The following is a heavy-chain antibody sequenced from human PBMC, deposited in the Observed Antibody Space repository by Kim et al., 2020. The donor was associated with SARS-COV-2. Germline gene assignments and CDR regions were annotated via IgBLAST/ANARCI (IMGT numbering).Heavy chain of an antibody. CDR3: AIRSVRAVAVNY. Sequence: ASVKVSCKASGYTFTSYDINWVRQATGQGLEWMGWMNPNSGNTGYAQKFQGRVTMTRNTSISTAYMELSSLRSEDTAVYYCAIRSVRAVAVNYWGQGTLVTVSS. CDR2: MNPNSGNT. CDR1: GYTFTSYD. D-gene: IGHD6-19*01. V-gene: IGHV1-8*01. J-gene: IGHJ4*02.